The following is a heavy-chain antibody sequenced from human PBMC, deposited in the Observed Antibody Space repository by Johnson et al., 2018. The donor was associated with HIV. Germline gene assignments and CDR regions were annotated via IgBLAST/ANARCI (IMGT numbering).Heavy chain of an antibody. J-gene: IGHJ3*02. CDR2: ISSNGGST. Sequence: VQLVESGGGVVRPGGSLRLSCAASGFTFDDYGMSWVRQAPGKGLEYVSAISSNGGSTYYANSVKGRFTISRDNSKNTLYLQMGSLRAEDMAVYYCARDGNGLGGIVGARGAFDIWGQGTMVTVSS. D-gene: IGHD1-26*01. CDR3: ARDGNGLGGIVGARGAFDI. CDR1: GFTFDDYG. V-gene: IGHV3-64*01.